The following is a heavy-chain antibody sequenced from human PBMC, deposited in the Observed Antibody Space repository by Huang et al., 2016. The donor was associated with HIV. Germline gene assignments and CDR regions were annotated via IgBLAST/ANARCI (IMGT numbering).Heavy chain of an antibody. Sequence: QVQLVQSGAEVKKPGASVKISCKASGYTFTTYHMHGVRQAPGQGLEWMGMINPRGASTRYAQTFQGRVTMTSDTSTSTVYMELSSLTPEDTAVYYCARALLLFGLGSPLDFWGQGSLVTVSS. CDR3: ARALLLFGLGSPLDF. D-gene: IGHD3-10*01. V-gene: IGHV1-46*01. CDR2: INPRGAST. J-gene: IGHJ4*02. CDR1: GYTFTTYH.